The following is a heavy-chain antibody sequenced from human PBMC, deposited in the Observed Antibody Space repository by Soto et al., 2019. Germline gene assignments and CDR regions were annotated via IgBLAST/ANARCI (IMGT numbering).Heavy chain of an antibody. CDR3: ANPHGPDAYNYGIDY. CDR1: GYTFTSYA. J-gene: IGHJ4*02. CDR2: INAGNGNT. D-gene: IGHD5-12*01. V-gene: IGHV1-3*01. Sequence: GASVKVSCKASGYTFTSYAMHWVRQAPGQRLEWMGWINAGNGNTKYSQKFQGRVTITRDTSASTAYMELSSLRSEDTAVYYCANPHGPDAYNYGIDYWGQGTLVTVSS.